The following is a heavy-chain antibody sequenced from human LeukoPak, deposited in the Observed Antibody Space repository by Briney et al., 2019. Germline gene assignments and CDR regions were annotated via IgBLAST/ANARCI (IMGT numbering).Heavy chain of an antibody. CDR3: AILGMGDYYGSGSH. D-gene: IGHD3-10*01. V-gene: IGHV4-34*01. CDR2: INHSGST. Sequence: PSETLSLTCAVYGGSFSGYYWSWIRQPPGKGLEWIGEINHSGSTNYNPSLKSRVTISVDTSKNQFSLKLSSVTAADTAVYYCAILGMGDYYGSGSHWGQGTLVTVSS. CDR1: GGSFSGYY. J-gene: IGHJ4*02.